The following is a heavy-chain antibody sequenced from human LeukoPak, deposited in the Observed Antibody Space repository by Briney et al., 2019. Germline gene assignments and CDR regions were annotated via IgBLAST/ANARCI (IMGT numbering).Heavy chain of an antibody. Sequence: PGGSLRLSCAASGFTFSNAWMSWVRQAPGKGLEWVGRIKSKTDGGTTDYAAPVKGRFTISRDDSKITLYLQMNSLKTEDTAVYYCTTDVKGSGSYYNPSLTPDYWGQGTLVTVSS. D-gene: IGHD3-10*01. CDR2: IKSKTDGGTT. CDR3: TTDVKGSGSYYNPSLTPDY. V-gene: IGHV3-15*01. J-gene: IGHJ4*02. CDR1: GFTFSNAW.